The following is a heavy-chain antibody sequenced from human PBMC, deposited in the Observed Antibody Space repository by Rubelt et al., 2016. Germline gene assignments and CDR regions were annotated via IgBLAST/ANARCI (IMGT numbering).Heavy chain of an antibody. CDR2: IYHSGST. D-gene: IGHD1-26*01. Sequence: QVQLQESGRGLVKPSETLSLTCSVSGYSISNGYYWGWIRQPPGKGLEWIGSIYHSGSTYSNPSLKSRSTQSIDTSKKKFSLNLSCVTAADTAGYYCARSQTGATRDAFDIWGQGTMVTVSS. CDR3: ARSQTGATRDAFDI. V-gene: IGHV4-38-2*02. J-gene: IGHJ3*02. CDR1: GYSISNGYY.